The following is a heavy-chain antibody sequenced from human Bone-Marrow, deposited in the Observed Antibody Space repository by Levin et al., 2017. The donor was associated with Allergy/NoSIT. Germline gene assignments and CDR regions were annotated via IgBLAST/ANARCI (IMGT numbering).Heavy chain of an antibody. Sequence: GSLRLSCTVSGGSISSYYWSWIRQPPGKGLEWIGYIYYSGSTNYNPSLKSRVTISVDTSKNQFSLKLSSVTAADTAVYYCARERYSYGNVLDYWGQGTLVTVSS. CDR3: ARERYSYGNVLDY. J-gene: IGHJ4*02. CDR1: GGSISSYY. CDR2: IYYSGST. V-gene: IGHV4-59*01. D-gene: IGHD5-18*01.